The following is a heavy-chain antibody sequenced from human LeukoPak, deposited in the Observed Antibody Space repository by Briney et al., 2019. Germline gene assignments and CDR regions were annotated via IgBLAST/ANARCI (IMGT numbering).Heavy chain of an antibody. Sequence: GGSLRLSCAASGFAFSNYAMSWVRQAPGKGLEWVSSISGSGGATYYADSVKGRFTISRDISENTLYLQMNSLRAEDTAEYYCAKGINYYDSGSYFDYWGQGTLVTVS. V-gene: IGHV3-23*01. CDR1: GFAFSNYA. D-gene: IGHD3-10*01. CDR2: ISGSGGAT. J-gene: IGHJ4*02. CDR3: AKGINYYDSGSYFDY.